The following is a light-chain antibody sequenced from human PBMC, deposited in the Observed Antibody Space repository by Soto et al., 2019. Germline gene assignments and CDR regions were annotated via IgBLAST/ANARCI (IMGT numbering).Light chain of an antibody. CDR2: GAS. CDR1: QSVSSSY. CDR3: QQYGSSSIFT. Sequence: EIVLTQSPGTLSLSPGERATLSCRASQSVSSSYLAWYQQKPGQAPRLLIYGASSRATGIPDRFSGSGSGTEFTLTISRLEPEDFAVYNCQQYGSSSIFTFGPGTKVDIK. V-gene: IGKV3-20*01. J-gene: IGKJ3*01.